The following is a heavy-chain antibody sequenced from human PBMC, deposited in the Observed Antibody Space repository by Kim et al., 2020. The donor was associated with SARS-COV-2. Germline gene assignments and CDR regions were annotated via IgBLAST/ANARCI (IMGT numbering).Heavy chain of an antibody. CDR2: ISSSGSTI. CDR1: GFTFSSYE. J-gene: IGHJ4*02. Sequence: GGSLRLSCAASGFTFSSYEMNWVRQAPGKGLEWVSYISSSGSTIYYADSVKGRFTISRDNAKNSLYLQMNSLRAEDTAVYYCARGAGGSSGWLYYFDYWGQGTLVTVSS. CDR3: ARGAGGSSGWLYYFDY. D-gene: IGHD6-19*01. V-gene: IGHV3-48*03.